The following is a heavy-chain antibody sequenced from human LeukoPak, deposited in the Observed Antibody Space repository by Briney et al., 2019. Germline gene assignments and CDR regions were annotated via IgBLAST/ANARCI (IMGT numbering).Heavy chain of an antibody. J-gene: IGHJ4*02. CDR2: IYYSGST. Sequence: PSETLSLTCSVSGGSISSSSYYWGWIRQPPGKGLEWIGSIYYSGSTYYNPSLKSRVTISVDTSKNQFSLELRSVTAADTAVYYCARHDAVTTSELFDYWGQGTLVTVSS. V-gene: IGHV4-39*01. D-gene: IGHD4-17*01. CDR1: GGSISSSSYY. CDR3: ARHDAVTTSELFDY.